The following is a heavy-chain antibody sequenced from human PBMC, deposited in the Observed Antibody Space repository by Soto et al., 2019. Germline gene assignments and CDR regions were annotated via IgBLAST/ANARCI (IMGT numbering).Heavy chain of an antibody. Sequence: SETLSLTCTVSGGSISSYYWSWIRQPPGKGLEWIGYIYYSGSTNYNPSLKSRVTISVDTSKNQFSLKLSSVTAADTAVYYCARGDSYGSGSLNRFDYWGQGTLVSVSS. J-gene: IGHJ4*02. D-gene: IGHD3-10*01. CDR1: GGSISSYY. CDR3: ARGDSYGSGSLNRFDY. CDR2: IYYSGST. V-gene: IGHV4-59*01.